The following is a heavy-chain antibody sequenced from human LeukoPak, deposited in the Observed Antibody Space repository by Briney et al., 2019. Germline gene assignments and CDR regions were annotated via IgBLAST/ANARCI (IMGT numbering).Heavy chain of an antibody. CDR1: GGTFSSYA. CDR3: ARSEIYGDYGGLDF. D-gene: IGHD4-17*01. V-gene: IGHV1-69*05. Sequence: ASVKVSCKASGGTFSSYAISWVRQAPGQGLEWMGGIIPIFGTANYAQKFQGRVTMTRDMSTSTVYMELSSLRSEDTAIFYCARSEIYGDYGGLDFWGQGTLVTVSS. J-gene: IGHJ4*02. CDR2: IIPIFGTA.